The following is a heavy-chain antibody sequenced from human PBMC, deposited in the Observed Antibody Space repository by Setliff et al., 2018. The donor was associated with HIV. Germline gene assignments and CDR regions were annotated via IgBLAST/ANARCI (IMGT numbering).Heavy chain of an antibody. CDR3: ARDRLAVAGTADY. J-gene: IGHJ4*02. D-gene: IGHD6-19*01. Sequence: GASVKVSCKASGYTFTSYDINWVRQATGQGLEWMGWMNPNSGNTGYAQKFQGRVTMTRNTSISTAYMELSSLRSDDTAVYYCARDRLAVAGTADYWGQGTLVTVSS. V-gene: IGHV1-8*01. CDR1: GYTFTSYD. CDR2: MNPNSGNT.